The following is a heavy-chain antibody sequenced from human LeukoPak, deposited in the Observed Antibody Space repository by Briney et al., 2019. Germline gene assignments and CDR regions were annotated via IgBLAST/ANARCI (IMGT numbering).Heavy chain of an antibody. Sequence: SETLSLTCAVYGGSFSGYYWSWIRQPPGKGLEWVGEINHSGSTNYNPSLKSRVTISVDKSKNQFSLKLSSVTAADTAVYYCARASPADYFGSDVWGQGTTVTVSS. J-gene: IGHJ6*02. D-gene: IGHD6-6*01. CDR2: INHSGST. CDR3: ARASPADYFGSDV. CDR1: GGSFSGYY. V-gene: IGHV4-34*01.